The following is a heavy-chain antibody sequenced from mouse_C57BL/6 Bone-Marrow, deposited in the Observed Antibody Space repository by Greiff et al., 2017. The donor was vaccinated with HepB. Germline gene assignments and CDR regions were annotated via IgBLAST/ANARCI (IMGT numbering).Heavy chain of an antibody. CDR1: GYTFTDYN. CDR3: ARSGYGSYWYFDV. CDR2: INPNNGGT. D-gene: IGHD1-1*01. V-gene: IGHV1-18*01. J-gene: IGHJ1*03. Sequence: VQLKESGPELVKPGASVKIPCKASGYTFTDYNMDWVKQSHGKSLEWIGDINPNNGGTIYNQKFKGKATLTVDKSSSTAYMELRSLTSEDTAVYYCARSGYGSYWYFDVWGTGTTVTVSS.